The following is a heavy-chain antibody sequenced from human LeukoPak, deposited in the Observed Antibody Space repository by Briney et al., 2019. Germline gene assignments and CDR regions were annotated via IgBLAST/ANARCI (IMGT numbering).Heavy chain of an antibody. CDR2: ISSSSSTI. Sequence: GGSLRLXCAASGFTFSSYSMNWVRQAPGKGLEWVSYISSSSSTIYYADSVKGRFTISRDNAKNSLYLQMNSLRAEDTAVYYCARDSGYYYDSSGDWGQGTLATVSS. D-gene: IGHD3-22*01. V-gene: IGHV3-48*01. CDR3: ARDSGYYYDSSGD. J-gene: IGHJ4*02. CDR1: GFTFSSYS.